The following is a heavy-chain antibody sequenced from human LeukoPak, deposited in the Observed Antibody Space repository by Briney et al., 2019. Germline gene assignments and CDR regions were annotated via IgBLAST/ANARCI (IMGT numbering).Heavy chain of an antibody. CDR1: GFTFSNYA. CDR3: AKDGGLWVSAHWGDS. D-gene: IGHD7-27*01. J-gene: IGHJ4*02. V-gene: IGHV3-23*01. CDR2: ISGSAGKI. Sequence: GGSLRLSCVASGFTFSNYAMSWVRQAPGKGLDWVSVISGSAGKIRYAGSVKGRFTISRDNSENTVYLQMNNLRAEDTAVYYCAKDGGLWVSAHWGDSWGRGTLVTVSS.